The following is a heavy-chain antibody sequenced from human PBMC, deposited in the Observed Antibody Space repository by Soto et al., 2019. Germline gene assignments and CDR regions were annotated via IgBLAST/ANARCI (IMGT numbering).Heavy chain of an antibody. V-gene: IGHV4-30-4*01. CDR2: IYYSGST. J-gene: IGHJ6*04. D-gene: IGHD1-26*01. CDR1: GGSISSGDYY. CDR3: ARDRSRGRYGMDV. Sequence: SETLSLTCTVSGGSISSGDYYWSWIRQPPGKGLEWIGYIYYSGSTYYNPSLKSRVTISVDTSKNQFSLKLSSVTAADTAVYYCARDRSRGRYGMDVWGKGTKVTVPQ.